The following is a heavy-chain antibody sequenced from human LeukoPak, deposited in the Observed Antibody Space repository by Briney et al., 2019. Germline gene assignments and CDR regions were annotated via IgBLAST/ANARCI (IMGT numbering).Heavy chain of an antibody. Sequence: GSSVKVSCKASGGTFSSYAISWVRQAPGQGLEWMGGIIPIFGTANYAQKFQGRVTITADESTSTAYMELSSLRSEDTAVYYCARATYCSGDSCYSGIFDYWGQGTLVTVSS. CDR3: ARATYCSGDSCYSGIFDY. CDR2: IIPIFGTA. V-gene: IGHV1-69*01. D-gene: IGHD2-15*01. CDR1: GGTFSSYA. J-gene: IGHJ4*02.